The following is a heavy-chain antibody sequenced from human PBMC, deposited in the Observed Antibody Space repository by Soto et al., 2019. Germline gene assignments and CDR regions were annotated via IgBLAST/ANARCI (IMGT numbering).Heavy chain of an antibody. V-gene: IGHV4-38-2*02. D-gene: IGHD4-17*01. CDR3: ARVTMVIRDSDHFGVDV. CDR2: ISHTGTT. J-gene: IGHJ6*02. Sequence: SETLSLTCLVSGFPISSPYSWGWIRQPPGKGLEWIGSISHTGTTSYSPSLTSRVSISVDTSKNQVSLKLTSVTAADTAVYFCARVTMVIRDSDHFGVDVWVHGTTVTVSS. CDR1: GFPISSPYS.